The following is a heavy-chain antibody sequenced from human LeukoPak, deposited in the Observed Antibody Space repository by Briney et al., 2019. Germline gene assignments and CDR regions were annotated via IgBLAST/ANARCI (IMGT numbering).Heavy chain of an antibody. CDR3: ARETHMYCKSNSCYGYFDL. J-gene: IGHJ2*01. V-gene: IGHV4-4*07. CDR2: IYTSGST. CDR1: GGSISSYY. D-gene: IGHD2-2*01. Sequence: SETLSLTCTVSGGSISSYYWSWIRQPAGKGLEWIGRIYTSGSTNYNPSLKSRVTMSVDTSKNQFPLRLSSVTAADTAVYYCARETHMYCKSNSCYGYFDLWGRGTLVTVSS.